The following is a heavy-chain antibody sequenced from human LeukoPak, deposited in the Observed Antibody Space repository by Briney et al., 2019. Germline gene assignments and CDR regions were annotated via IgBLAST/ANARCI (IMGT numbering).Heavy chain of an antibody. Sequence: GDSVKVSCKASGYTFTSYGISWVRQAPGHGLEWMGWISAYNGNTNYAQKLQGRVTMTTDTSTRTAYMELRSLRSDDTAVSYCARSPYRGHFDFGGQGTLVSVSS. D-gene: IGHD5-12*01. CDR1: GYTFTSYG. CDR3: ARSPYRGHFDF. CDR2: ISAYNGNT. J-gene: IGHJ4*02. V-gene: IGHV1-18*01.